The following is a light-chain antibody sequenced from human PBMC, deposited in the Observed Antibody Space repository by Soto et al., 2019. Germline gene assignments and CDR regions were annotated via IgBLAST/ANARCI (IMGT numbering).Light chain of an antibody. CDR3: QQRSDWPIT. CDR2: DAS. CDR1: QSVSSF. V-gene: IGKV3-11*01. J-gene: IGKJ5*01. Sequence: EIVLTQSPATLSLSPGETATLSCRASQSVSSFLAWYQQKPGQAPCLLIYDASNRATGIPARFSGSGSGTDFTLTISTLEPEDVAVYYCQQRSDWPITFGQGTRLQIK.